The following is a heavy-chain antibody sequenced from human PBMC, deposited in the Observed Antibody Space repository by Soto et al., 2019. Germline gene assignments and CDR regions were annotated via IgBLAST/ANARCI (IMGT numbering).Heavy chain of an antibody. CDR2: TYYRSKWYN. Sequence: PSETLSLTCAISGDTVSSDTAALNWIRQSPSRGLEWLGRTYYRSKWYNDYAASLKSRITINPDTSKNQFSLHLNSVTPEDTAVYYCARDRGGLGFWGQGTPVTVSS. D-gene: IGHD3-16*01. V-gene: IGHV6-1*01. CDR1: GDTVSSDTAA. CDR3: ARDRGGLGF. J-gene: IGHJ4*02.